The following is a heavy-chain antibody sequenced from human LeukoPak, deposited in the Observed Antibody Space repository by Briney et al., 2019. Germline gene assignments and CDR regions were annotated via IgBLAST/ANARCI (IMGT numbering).Heavy chain of an antibody. CDR2: ISAYNGNT. CDR1: GYTFTSYG. J-gene: IGHJ6*02. CDR3: ARDHYCSSTSCSLYYYYYGMDV. D-gene: IGHD2-2*01. Sequence: GASVKVSCKASGYTFTSYGISWMRQAPGQGLEWMGWISAYNGNTNYAQKLQGRVTMTTDTSTSTAYMELRSLRSDDTAVYYCARDHYCSSTSCSLYYYYYGMDVWGQGTTVTVSS. V-gene: IGHV1-18*01.